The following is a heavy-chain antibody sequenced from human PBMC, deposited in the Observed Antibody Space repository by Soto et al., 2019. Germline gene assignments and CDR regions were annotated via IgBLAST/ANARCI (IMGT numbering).Heavy chain of an antibody. D-gene: IGHD4-17*01. Sequence: QVQLVQSGAEVKKPGSSVKVSCKASGGTFSSYTISWVRQAPGQGLEWMGRIIPILGIANYAQKFQGRVTITAYKSTSTAYMEVSSLRCEDTAVYYCERGDDGGDGDYGGQGTLVTVSS. CDR3: ERGDDGGDGDY. V-gene: IGHV1-69*02. CDR1: GGTFSSYT. CDR2: IIPILGIA. J-gene: IGHJ4*02.